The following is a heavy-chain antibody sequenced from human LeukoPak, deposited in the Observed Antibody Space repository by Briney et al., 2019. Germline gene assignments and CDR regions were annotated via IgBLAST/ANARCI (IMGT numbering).Heavy chain of an antibody. CDR2: INPNSGDT. CDR1: GYTFTGYY. J-gene: IGHJ4*02. CDR3: ARDGKSNWNAYDY. Sequence: ASVKVSCKASGYTFTGYYIHWVRRAPGLGLEWMGWINPNSGDTNYAQKFQGRVTMTRDTSINTAYMELSWLRSDDTAVYYCARDGKSNWNAYDYWGQGTLVTVSS. V-gene: IGHV1-2*02. D-gene: IGHD1-20*01.